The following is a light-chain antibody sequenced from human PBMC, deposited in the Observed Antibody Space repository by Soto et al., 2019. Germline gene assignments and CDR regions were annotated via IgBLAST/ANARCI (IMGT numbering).Light chain of an antibody. V-gene: IGKV3-11*01. CDR1: QSVSSN. CDR3: QQRAIWRGVT. J-gene: IGKJ3*01. CDR2: DAS. Sequence: RQYTDTLSVCPGERATLSCRTSQSVSSNFASYQQKPGQAPSLLLFDASKRATGIPARFSGSGSGTDFTLTITSLEPEDFAVYYCQQRAIWRGVTFGPGTKVDIK.